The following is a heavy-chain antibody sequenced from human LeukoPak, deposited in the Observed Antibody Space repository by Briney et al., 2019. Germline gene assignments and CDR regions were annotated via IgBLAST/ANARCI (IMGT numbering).Heavy chain of an antibody. J-gene: IGHJ6*04. CDR3: ARDRVVAGYYYGMDV. CDR1: GFTFSSYA. D-gene: IGHD3-10*01. V-gene: IGHV3-23*01. CDR2: ISGSGGST. Sequence: QPGASLRLSCAASGFTFSSYAMSWVRQAPGKGLEWVSAISGSGGSTYYADSVKGRFTISRDNAKNSLYLQMNSLRAEDTAVYYCARDRVVAGYYYGMDVWGKGTTVTVSS.